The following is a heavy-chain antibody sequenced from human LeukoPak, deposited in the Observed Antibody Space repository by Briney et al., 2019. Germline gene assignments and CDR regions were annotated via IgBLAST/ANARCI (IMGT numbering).Heavy chain of an antibody. CDR3: ARGLMMAVAGRGEFHY. J-gene: IGHJ4*02. V-gene: IGHV4-39*07. CDR1: GGSISSSSYY. CDR2: IYYSGST. D-gene: IGHD6-13*01. Sequence: SETLSLTCTVSGGSISSSSYYWGWIRQPPGKGLEWIGSIYYSGSTYYNPSLKSRVTISVDTSKNQFSLRLRSVTAADTAVYYCARGLMMAVAGRGEFHYWGQGTLVTVSS.